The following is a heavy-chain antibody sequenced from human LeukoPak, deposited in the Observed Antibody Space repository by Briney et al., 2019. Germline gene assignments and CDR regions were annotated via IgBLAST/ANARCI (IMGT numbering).Heavy chain of an antibody. V-gene: IGHV1-2*02. D-gene: IGHD5-18*01. CDR3: ARDNKGTAMADYYYYGMDV. Sequence: ASVKVSCTASGYTFTGYYMHWVRQAPGQGLAWMGWINPNSGGTNYAQKFQGRVTMTRDTSISTAYMELSRLRSDDTAVYYCARDNKGTAMADYYYYGMDVWGQGTTVTVSS. CDR1: GYTFTGYY. CDR2: INPNSGGT. J-gene: IGHJ6*02.